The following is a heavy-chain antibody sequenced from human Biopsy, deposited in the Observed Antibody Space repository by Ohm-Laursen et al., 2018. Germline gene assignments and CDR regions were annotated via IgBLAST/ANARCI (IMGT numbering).Heavy chain of an antibody. CDR2: INPKSGGT. Sequence: GASVKVPCKPSGYTFTDYYNHWVRQAPGQGPEWMGWINPKSGGTKYAQKFQGRVTMTRDTSMSTAYMELNRLRSDDTAVYYCARGGLNYWYFDLWGRGTLVTVSS. J-gene: IGHJ2*01. D-gene: IGHD1-26*01. CDR1: GYTFTDYY. V-gene: IGHV1-2*02. CDR3: ARGGLNYWYFDL.